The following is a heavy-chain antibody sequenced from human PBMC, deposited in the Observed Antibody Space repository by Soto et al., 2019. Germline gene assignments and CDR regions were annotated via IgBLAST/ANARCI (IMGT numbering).Heavy chain of an antibody. Sequence: APVKVSRKASGYTFTSYGISWVRQAPGQGLEWMGWISAYNGNTNYAQKLQGRVTMTTDTSTSTAYMELRSLQSDATAVYYCAGGRYYYSVLAFWGKGTTATAS. CDR1: GYTFTSYG. V-gene: IGHV1-18*01. CDR3: AGGRYYYSVLAF. CDR2: ISAYNGNT. J-gene: IGHJ6*04.